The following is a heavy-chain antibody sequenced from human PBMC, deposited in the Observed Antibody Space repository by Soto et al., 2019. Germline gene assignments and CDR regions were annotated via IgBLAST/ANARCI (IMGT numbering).Heavy chain of an antibody. V-gene: IGHV1-69*06. CDR1: GGTFSSYA. CDR3: ASSSVLMVLHYYYDMNV. J-gene: IGHJ6*02. D-gene: IGHD2-8*01. Sequence: GASVEVSCRASGGTFSSYAISWVRQAPGQGLEWMGGIIPIFGTANYARKFQGRVTITADKSTSSAYVELWSLKCEDTACYSCASSSVLMVLHYYYDMNVWRQGTKDTFS. CDR2: IIPIFGTA.